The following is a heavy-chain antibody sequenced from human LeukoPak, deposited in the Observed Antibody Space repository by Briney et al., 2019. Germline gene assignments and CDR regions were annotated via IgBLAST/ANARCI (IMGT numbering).Heavy chain of an antibody. Sequence: ASVKVSCKASGYTFTGYYMHWVRQAPGQGLEWMGWINPNSGGTNYAQKFQGRVTMTRDTSISTAYMELSRLRSDDTAVYYCARDGAGCSSTSCYHPLDPWGQGTLVTVSS. V-gene: IGHV1-2*02. CDR1: GYTFTGYY. J-gene: IGHJ5*02. CDR3: ARDGAGCSSTSCYHPLDP. D-gene: IGHD2-2*01. CDR2: INPNSGGT.